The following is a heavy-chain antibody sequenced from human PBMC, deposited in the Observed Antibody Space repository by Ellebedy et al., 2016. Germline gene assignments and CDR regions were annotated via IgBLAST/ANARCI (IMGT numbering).Heavy chain of an antibody. CDR3: ATDTGNYWSSDY. J-gene: IGHJ4*02. Sequence: GESLKISXAASGFTFGNFWMAWVRQAPGKGLEWVAHMSQDGSKKFYVDSVKGRFTISRDNAKNSLFLQMNSLRAEDTAVYYCATDTGNYWSSDYWGQGTLVTVSS. CDR2: MSQDGSKK. V-gene: IGHV3-7*04. D-gene: IGHD1-26*01. CDR1: GFTFGNFW.